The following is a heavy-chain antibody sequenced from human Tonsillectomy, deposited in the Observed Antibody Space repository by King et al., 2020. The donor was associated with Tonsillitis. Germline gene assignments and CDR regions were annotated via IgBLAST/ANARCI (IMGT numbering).Heavy chain of an antibody. V-gene: IGHV4-39*07. CDR3: ATIRDGELFDY. J-gene: IGHJ4*02. D-gene: IGHD3-10*01. CDR1: GGSISSSTYY. CDR2: IYYSGST. Sequence: QLQESGPGLVKPSETLSLTCTVSGGSISSSTYYWGWIRQPPGKGLEWIGTIYYSGSTYYNPSLKSRVTISVDTSKNQFSLKLSSVTAADTAVYYYATIRDGELFDYWGQGTLVTVSS.